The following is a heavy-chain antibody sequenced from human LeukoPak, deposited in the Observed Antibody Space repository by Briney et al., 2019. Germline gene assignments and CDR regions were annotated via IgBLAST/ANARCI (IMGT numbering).Heavy chain of an antibody. Sequence: ASVKVSCKASGYTFSNYGITWVRQAPGQGLPWMGWISAHNGNTKYAQNLQGRVTMTTDTSTSTAYMGLRRLTSDDTAVYYCARESYCSGGNCYSGAGDYWGQGTLVSVSS. CDR3: ARESYCSGGNCYSGAGDY. J-gene: IGHJ4*02. CDR1: GYTFSNYG. CDR2: ISAHNGNT. D-gene: IGHD2-15*01. V-gene: IGHV1-18*01.